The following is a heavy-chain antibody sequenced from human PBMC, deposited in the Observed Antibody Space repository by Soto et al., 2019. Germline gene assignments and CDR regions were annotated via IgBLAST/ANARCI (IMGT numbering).Heavy chain of an antibody. CDR2: IYYSGST. D-gene: IGHD5-12*01. J-gene: IGHJ4*02. CDR1: GGSISSSSYY. Sequence: SETLSLTCTVSGGSISSSSYYWGWIRQPPGKGLEWIGSIYYSGSTYYNPSLKSRVTISVDTSKNQFSLKLSSVTAADTAVYYCARLQWVRWAYYFDYWGQGILVTVSS. CDR3: ARLQWVRWAYYFDY. V-gene: IGHV4-39*01.